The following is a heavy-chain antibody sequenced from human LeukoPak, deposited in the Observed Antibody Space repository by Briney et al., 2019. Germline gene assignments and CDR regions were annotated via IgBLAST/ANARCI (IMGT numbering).Heavy chain of an antibody. CDR3: GRGVPVGGTSRRCFEP. V-gene: IGHV4-59*01. D-gene: IGHD6-19*01. J-gene: IGHJ5*02. CDR2: IYYSGTT. CDR1: GVSINSYY. Sequence: PSETLCLTCAVSGVSINSYYWSWIRQPPGKGLEWIGYIYYSGTTNYNPSLKSRVTISVDTSKNQISLNQTSVTAADTAVYYCGRGVPVGGTSRRCFEPWGQGTLVTVSS.